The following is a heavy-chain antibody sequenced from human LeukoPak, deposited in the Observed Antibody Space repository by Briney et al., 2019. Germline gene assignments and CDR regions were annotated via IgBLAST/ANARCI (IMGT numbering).Heavy chain of an antibody. CDR3: ARDLGYCSSTSSYKCTNWFDP. Sequence: SETLSLTRTVSGGSISSYYWSWIRQPAGKGLEWIGRIYTSGSTNYNPSLKSRVTMSVDTSKNQFSLKLSSVTAADTAVYYCARDLGYCSSTSSYKCTNWFDPWGQGTLVTVSS. V-gene: IGHV4-4*07. CDR2: IYTSGST. D-gene: IGHD2-2*02. J-gene: IGHJ5*02. CDR1: GGSISSYY.